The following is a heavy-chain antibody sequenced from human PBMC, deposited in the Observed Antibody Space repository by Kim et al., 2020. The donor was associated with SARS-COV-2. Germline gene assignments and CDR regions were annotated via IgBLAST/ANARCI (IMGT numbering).Heavy chain of an antibody. CDR3: ARDGALSALGTYYEIVRVPHDAFDI. D-gene: IGHD3-9*01. Sequence: GGSLRLSCAASGFTFSSYAMHWVRQAPGKGLEWVAVISYDGSNKYYADSVKGRFTISRDNSKNTLYLQMNSLRAEDTAVYYCARDGALSALGTYYEIVRVPHDAFDIWGHGTMVTVSS. V-gene: IGHV3-30*04. J-gene: IGHJ3*02. CDR1: GFTFSSYA. CDR2: ISYDGSNK.